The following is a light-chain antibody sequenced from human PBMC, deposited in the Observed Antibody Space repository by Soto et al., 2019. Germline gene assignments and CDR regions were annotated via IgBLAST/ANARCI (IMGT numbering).Light chain of an antibody. Sequence: DIQLTQSPSFLPASVGDRVTITCRASQGISNYLAWYQQKPGKAPGLLMYAASTLQRGVSSRFSGSGSGTEFTRTISNLQPEDFATYYCQQLNSYPLTFGGGTKVEIK. V-gene: IGKV1-9*01. J-gene: IGKJ4*01. CDR1: QGISNY. CDR3: QQLNSYPLT. CDR2: AAS.